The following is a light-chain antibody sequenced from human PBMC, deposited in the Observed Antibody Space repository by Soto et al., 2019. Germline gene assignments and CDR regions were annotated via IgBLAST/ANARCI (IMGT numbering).Light chain of an antibody. Sequence: DIVMTQSPLSLPVTPGEPASISCRSSQSLLHRNGYNYLDWYLQKPGQSPQLLIYLGSNRASGVPDRFSGSGSGTDFTLKISRVEAEDVGVYYCMQALQTPWTFGQGTKVVIK. CDR2: LGS. J-gene: IGKJ1*01. V-gene: IGKV2-28*01. CDR3: MQALQTPWT. CDR1: QSLLHRNGYNY.